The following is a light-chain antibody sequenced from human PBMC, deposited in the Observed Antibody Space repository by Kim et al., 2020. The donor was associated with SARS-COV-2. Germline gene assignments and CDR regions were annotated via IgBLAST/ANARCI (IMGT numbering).Light chain of an antibody. Sequence: GTVTLPCASSSGAVTSGHYPSWFQQKPGQAPRALIYKTTNRHSWTPARFLGSLLGGKAALTLSGVQPEDEAEYYCLLYYGDPQPYVFGTGTKVTVL. V-gene: IGLV7-43*01. CDR2: KTT. J-gene: IGLJ1*01. CDR3: LLYYGDPQPYV. CDR1: SGAVTSGHY.